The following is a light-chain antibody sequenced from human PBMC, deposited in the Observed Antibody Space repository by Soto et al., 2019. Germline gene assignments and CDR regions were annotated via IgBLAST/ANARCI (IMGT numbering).Light chain of an antibody. Sequence: EIVLTQSPGTLSLSPGERATLSCRASQSVSNNYLAWYQQKPDQAPRLLIYGASNRATGIPDRFSGSGSGTDFTLTISRLEPKDFAVYYWQQYDISGTFAQGAKVDIK. J-gene: IGKJ1*01. CDR1: QSVSNNY. V-gene: IGKV3-20*01. CDR3: QQYDISGT. CDR2: GAS.